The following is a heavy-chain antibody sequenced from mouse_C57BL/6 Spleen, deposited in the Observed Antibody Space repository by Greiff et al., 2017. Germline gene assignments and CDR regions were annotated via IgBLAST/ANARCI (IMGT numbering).Heavy chain of an antibody. CDR3: ARDPSLDYAMDY. CDR1: GFSLTSYG. Sequence: QVQLKQSGPGLVQPSQSLSITCTVSGFSLTSYGVHWVRQSPGKGLEWLGVIWSGGSTDYNAAFIFRLSISKDNSKSQVFFKMNSLQADDTAIYYCARDPSLDYAMDYWGQGTSVTVSS. J-gene: IGHJ4*01. CDR2: IWSGGST. V-gene: IGHV2-2*01. D-gene: IGHD4-1*01.